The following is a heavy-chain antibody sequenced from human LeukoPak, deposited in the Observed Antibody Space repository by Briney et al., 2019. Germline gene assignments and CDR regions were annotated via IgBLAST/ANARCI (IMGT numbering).Heavy chain of an antibody. J-gene: IGHJ6*03. CDR2: IYTSGST. V-gene: IGHV4-4*09. Sequence: ETLSLTCTVSGGSISSYYWSWIRQPPGKGLEWIGYIYTSGSTNYNPSLKSRVTISVDTSKNQFSLKLSSVTAADTAVYYCARLLVGYMDVWGKGTTVTVSS. CDR3: ARLLVGYMDV. CDR1: GGSISSYY. D-gene: IGHD1-26*01.